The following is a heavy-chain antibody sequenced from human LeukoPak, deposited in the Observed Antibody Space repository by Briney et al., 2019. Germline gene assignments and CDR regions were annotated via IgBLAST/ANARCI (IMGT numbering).Heavy chain of an antibody. Sequence: SQTLSLTCTVSGGSISRYYWSWIRQPAGKGLEWIGRIYTTGSTDYNPSLKSRITMSVDPPRNQFSLKLNSVTAADTAIYYCARVYCSGGSCFWYFDLWGRGTLVTVSS. CDR2: IYTTGST. CDR3: ARVYCSGGSCFWYFDL. V-gene: IGHV4-4*07. D-gene: IGHD2-15*01. CDR1: GGSISRYY. J-gene: IGHJ2*01.